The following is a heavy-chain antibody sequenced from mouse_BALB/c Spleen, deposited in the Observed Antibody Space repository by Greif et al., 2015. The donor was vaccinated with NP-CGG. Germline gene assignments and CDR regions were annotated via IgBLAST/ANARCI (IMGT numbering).Heavy chain of an antibody. CDR1: GYAFSSSW. V-gene: IGHV1-82*01. J-gene: IGHJ2*01. D-gene: IGHD2-10*02. CDR3: ARGGYGNYH. CDR2: IYPGDGDT. Sequence: VKLQESGPELVKPGASVKISCKASGYAFSSSWMNWVKQRPGQGLEWIGRIYPGDGDTNYNGKFKGKATLTADKSSSTAYVQLSSLTSVDSAVYFCARGGYGNYHWGQGTTLTVSS.